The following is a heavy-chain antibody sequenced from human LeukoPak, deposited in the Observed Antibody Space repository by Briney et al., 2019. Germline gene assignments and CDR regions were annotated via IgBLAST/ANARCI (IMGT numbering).Heavy chain of an antibody. CDR1: GFTFSSYA. CDR3: TKVKGAAAFDY. V-gene: IGHV3-23*01. J-gene: IGHJ4*02. Sequence: GGSLRLSCAASGFTFSSYAMNWVRQAPGKGLEWVSAINGSGDSPYSADSVKGRFTISRDNSKNTLYLHMNSLRAEDTAVYHCTKVKGAAAFDYWGQGTLVTVSS. CDR2: INGSGDSP. D-gene: IGHD4/OR15-4a*01.